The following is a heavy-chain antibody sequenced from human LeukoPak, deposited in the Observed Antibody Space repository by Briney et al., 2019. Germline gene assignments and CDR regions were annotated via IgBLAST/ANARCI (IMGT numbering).Heavy chain of an antibody. CDR3: ARGPRSYYYYYYMDV. J-gene: IGHJ6*03. CDR1: GGSISGYH. V-gene: IGHV4-59*01. Sequence: SETLSHTCNVAGGSISGYHWSWVRQPPGKGREWLGYIYYSGSSNYNPSLKSRVTISADPSKNQFSLKLSSVTAADTAVYYCARGPRSYYYYYYMDVWGKGTTVTVSS. CDR2: IYYSGSS.